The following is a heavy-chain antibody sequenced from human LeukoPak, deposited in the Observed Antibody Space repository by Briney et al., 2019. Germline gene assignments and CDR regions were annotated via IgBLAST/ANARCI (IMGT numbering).Heavy chain of an antibody. CDR1: GFTFSSFG. Sequence: GGSLRLSCAASGFTFSSFGMHWVRQAPGKGLEWVALTWHDGSNKYYADSVKGRFTITRDNSRNTLYLQMNSLRTEDTAVYYCARDREYSFGHPLDYWGQGTLVTVSS. CDR3: ARDREYSFGHPLDY. D-gene: IGHD5-18*01. V-gene: IGHV3-33*01. J-gene: IGHJ4*02. CDR2: TWHDGSNK.